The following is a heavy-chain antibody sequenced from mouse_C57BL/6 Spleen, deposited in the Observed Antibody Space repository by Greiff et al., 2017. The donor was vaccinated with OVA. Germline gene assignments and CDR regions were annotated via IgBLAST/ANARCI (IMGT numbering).Heavy chain of an antibody. V-gene: IGHV1-20*01. CDR3: ARWDYYGSSYGNY. Sequence: VQLKQSGPELVKPGDSVKISCKASGYSFTGYFMNWVMQSHGKSLEWIGRINPYNGDTFYNQKFKGKATLTVDKSSSTAHMELRSLTSEDSAVYYCARWDYYGSSYGNYWGQGTTLTVSS. CDR1: GYSFTGYF. J-gene: IGHJ2*01. CDR2: INPYNGDT. D-gene: IGHD1-1*01.